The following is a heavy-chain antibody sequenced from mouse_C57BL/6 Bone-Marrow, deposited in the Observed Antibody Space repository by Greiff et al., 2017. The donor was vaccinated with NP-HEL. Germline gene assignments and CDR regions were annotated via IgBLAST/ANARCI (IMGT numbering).Heavy chain of an antibody. CDR1: GYAFTNYL. CDR2: INPGSGGT. Sequence: QVQLQQSGAELVRPGTSVKVSCKASGYAFTNYLIEWVKQRPGQGLEWIGVINPGSGGTNYNEKFKGKATLTADKSSSTAYMQLSSLTSEDSAVYVCARDYGSSLYYFDYWGQGTTLTVSS. V-gene: IGHV1-54*01. J-gene: IGHJ2*01. D-gene: IGHD1-1*01. CDR3: ARDYGSSLYYFDY.